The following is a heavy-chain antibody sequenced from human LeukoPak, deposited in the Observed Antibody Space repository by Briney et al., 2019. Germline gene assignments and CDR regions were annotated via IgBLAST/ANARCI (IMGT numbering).Heavy chain of an antibody. V-gene: IGHV1-2*02. Sequence: VSVKVSCKASGYAFTAYYMHWVREAPGQGLEWMGWINPNSGGTNYAQKFQGRVTMTRDTSISTAYMELSRLRSDDTAVYYCARGVSGTYRFDYWGQGTLVTVSS. CDR3: ARGVSGTYRFDY. CDR2: INPNSGGT. CDR1: GYAFTAYY. D-gene: IGHD1-26*01. J-gene: IGHJ4*02.